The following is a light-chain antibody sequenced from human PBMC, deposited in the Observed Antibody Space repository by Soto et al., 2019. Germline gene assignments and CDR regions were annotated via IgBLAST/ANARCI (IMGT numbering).Light chain of an antibody. V-gene: IGKV3-11*01. CDR2: DAS. CDR1: QSVSSY. Sequence: EIVLTQSPATLSLSPGERATLYCSASQSVSSYLAWYQQKPGQAPRLLIYDASNRATGIPARFSGSGSWTDFTLTTSSLEPEDFAVYYCQQRSNWPAWTFGHGTKVEIK. CDR3: QQRSNWPAWT. J-gene: IGKJ1*01.